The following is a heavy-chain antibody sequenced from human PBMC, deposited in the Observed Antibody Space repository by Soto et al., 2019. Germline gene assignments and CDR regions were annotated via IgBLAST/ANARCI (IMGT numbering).Heavy chain of an antibody. CDR2: ISAYNGNT. Sequence: QVQLVQSGAEVKKPGASVKVSCKASGYTFTSYAISWVRQAPGQGLEWMGWISAYNGNTKYAQKHQGRVIMTPDTSPSTAYMELRSLRSADTAVYSCARDGPPMDYWGQGTLVTVSS. D-gene: IGHD2-2*01. CDR1: GYTFTSYA. V-gene: IGHV1-18*01. J-gene: IGHJ4*02. CDR3: ARDGPPMDY.